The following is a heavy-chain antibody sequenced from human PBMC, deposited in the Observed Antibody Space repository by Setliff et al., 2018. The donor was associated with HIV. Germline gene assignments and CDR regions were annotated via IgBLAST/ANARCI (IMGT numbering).Heavy chain of an antibody. CDR2: ISPIFGTA. D-gene: IGHD3-10*01. Sequence: GASVKVSCKASGGTFSSYAISWVRQAPGQGLEWMGGISPIFGTANYAQKFQGRVTITTDESTSTAYMELSSLRSEDTAVYYCARAGGSGSYYLSWYYGMDVWGQGTTVTVSS. V-gene: IGHV1-69*05. CDR1: GGTFSSYA. CDR3: ARAGGSGSYYLSWYYGMDV. J-gene: IGHJ6*02.